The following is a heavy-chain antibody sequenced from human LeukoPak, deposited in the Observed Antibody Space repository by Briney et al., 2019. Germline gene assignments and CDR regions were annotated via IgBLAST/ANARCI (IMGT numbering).Heavy chain of an antibody. CDR2: ISGSGSNT. V-gene: IGHV3-23*01. CDR1: GFTFSSYA. D-gene: IGHD4-17*01. J-gene: IGHJ4*02. Sequence: GGSLRLSCAASGFTFSSYAMSWLRQAPGKGLEWVSDISGSGSNTYYADSVKGRITISRDNSKNTLYLQMNSLRAEDTAVYYCAKSSTVTGGRHDYWGQGTLVTVSS. CDR3: AKSSTVTGGRHDY.